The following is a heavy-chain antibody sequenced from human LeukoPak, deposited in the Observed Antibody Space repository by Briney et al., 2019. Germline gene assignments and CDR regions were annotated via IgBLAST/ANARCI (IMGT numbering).Heavy chain of an antibody. Sequence: SETLSLTCTVSGYSINSGYYWSWIRQPPGKRLEWIGEINHSGSTNYNPSLRSRVTISVDTSKNQFSLNLSSVTAADTAVYYCARPHSTFFDQDAAYYFDYWGQGTLVTVSS. CDR3: ARPHSTFFDQDAAYYFDY. V-gene: IGHV4-38-2*02. CDR1: GYSINSGYY. D-gene: IGHD3-9*01. CDR2: INHSGST. J-gene: IGHJ4*02.